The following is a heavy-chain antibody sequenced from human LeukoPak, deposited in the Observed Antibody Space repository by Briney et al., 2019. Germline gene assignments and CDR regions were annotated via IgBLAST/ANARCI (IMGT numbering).Heavy chain of an antibody. CDR2: IIPILGIA. D-gene: IGHD3-22*01. J-gene: IGHJ4*02. Sequence: GASVKVSCKASGGTFSSYAISWVRQAPGQGLEWMGRIIPILGIANYAQKFQGRVTITADKSTSTAYMELSSLRSEDAAVYYCARAYYYDSSGYSNGPFDYWGQGTLVTVSS. V-gene: IGHV1-69*04. CDR3: ARAYYYDSSGYSNGPFDY. CDR1: GGTFSSYA.